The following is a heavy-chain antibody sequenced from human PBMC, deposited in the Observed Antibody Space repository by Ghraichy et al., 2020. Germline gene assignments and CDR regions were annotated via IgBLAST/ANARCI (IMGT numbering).Heavy chain of an antibody. D-gene: IGHD1-26*01. J-gene: IGHJ4*02. CDR3: GRQTRRMGASPTFVFDF. CDR2: TSYSGSN. V-gene: IGHV4-39*01. CDR1: GDSIRSPTYY. Sequence: SETLSLTCSVSGDSIRSPTYYWGWIRQPPGKGLEWIGSTSYSGSNYNSPSLKSRVIISVDTSRNQFSLNLRTVIAADTAVYYYGRQTRRMGASPTFVFDFWGQGILVTVSS.